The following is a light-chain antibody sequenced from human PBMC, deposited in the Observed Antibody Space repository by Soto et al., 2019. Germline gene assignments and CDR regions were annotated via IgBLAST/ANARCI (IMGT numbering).Light chain of an antibody. CDR3: SSHTSSTLVV. V-gene: IGLV2-14*01. J-gene: IGLJ2*01. CDR2: DVS. CDR1: SSDIGAYNY. Sequence: QSVLTQPASVSGSPGQSITISCAGTSSDIGAYNYVSWYQQYPGKAPKLMIHDVSNRPSGVSNRFSGSKSGNTASLTISGLQAEDEADYYCSSHTSSTLVVFGGGTKSPS.